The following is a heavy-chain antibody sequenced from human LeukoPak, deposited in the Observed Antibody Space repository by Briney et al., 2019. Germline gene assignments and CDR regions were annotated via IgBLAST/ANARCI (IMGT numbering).Heavy chain of an antibody. Sequence: GSVKVSCKASGYTFTSYGISWVRQSPGQGLEWMGWISAYNGNTNYAQKLQGRVTMTTDTSTSTAYMELRSLRSDDTAVYYCARDDPTYYYGSGSYGYWGQGTLVTVSS. V-gene: IGHV1-18*04. J-gene: IGHJ4*02. CDR2: ISAYNGNT. CDR3: ARDDPTYYYGSGSYGY. D-gene: IGHD3-10*01. CDR1: GYTFTSYG.